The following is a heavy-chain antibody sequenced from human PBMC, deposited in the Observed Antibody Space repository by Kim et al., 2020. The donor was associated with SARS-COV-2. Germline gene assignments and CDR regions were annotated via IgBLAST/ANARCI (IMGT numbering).Heavy chain of an antibody. Sequence: GGSLRLSCAASGFTFSSYSMNWVRQAPGKGLEWVSSISSSSSYIYYADSVKGRFTISRDNAKNSLYLQMNSLRAEDTAVYYCARETLTGYYRGFDYWGQGTLVTVSS. V-gene: IGHV3-21*04. J-gene: IGHJ4*02. CDR2: ISSSSSYI. CDR3: ARETLTGYYRGFDY. D-gene: IGHD3-9*01. CDR1: GFTFSSYS.